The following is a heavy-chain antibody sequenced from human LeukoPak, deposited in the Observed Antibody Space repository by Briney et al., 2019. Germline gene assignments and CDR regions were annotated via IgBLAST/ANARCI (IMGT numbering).Heavy chain of an antibody. CDR1: RFTFSDYY. Sequence: GGSLRLSCAASRFTFSDYYMSWIRQAPGKGLEWISYISSRGSTIYYADSVKGRFTISRDNAKNSLYLQMNSLRAEDTAVYYCARNANYYDSSGDFDYWGQGTLVTVSS. J-gene: IGHJ4*02. D-gene: IGHD3-22*01. CDR3: ARNANYYDSSGDFDY. V-gene: IGHV3-11*04. CDR2: ISSRGSTI.